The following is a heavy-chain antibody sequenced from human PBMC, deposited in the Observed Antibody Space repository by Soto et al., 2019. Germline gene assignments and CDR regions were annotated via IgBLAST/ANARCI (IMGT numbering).Heavy chain of an antibody. CDR3: ALRKYYDTSD. Sequence: EVQLLESGGGLVQPGGSLRLSCAASGFTFTNYAMSWVRQAPGKGLDWVSTISGSGGSTYYTDSVKGRFTISRDNSKNTLYLQMNSLRAEDTAVYYCALRKYYDTSDWGKGTMVTVSS. V-gene: IGHV3-23*01. J-gene: IGHJ3*01. CDR1: GFTFTNYA. D-gene: IGHD3-22*01. CDR2: ISGSGGST.